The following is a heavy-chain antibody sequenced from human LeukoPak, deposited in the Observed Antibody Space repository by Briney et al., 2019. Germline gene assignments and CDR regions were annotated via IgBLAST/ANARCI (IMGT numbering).Heavy chain of an antibody. Sequence: SQTLSLTCTVSGVSISSGGYYWSWIRQHPGKGLEWIGYIYYSGSTYYNPSLKSRVTISVDTSKNQFSLKLSSVTAADTAVYYCARVRGSGSYYGGFIDYWGQGTLVTVSS. CDR1: GVSISSGGYY. V-gene: IGHV4-31*03. J-gene: IGHJ4*02. CDR3: ARVRGSGSYYGGFIDY. D-gene: IGHD3-10*01. CDR2: IYYSGST.